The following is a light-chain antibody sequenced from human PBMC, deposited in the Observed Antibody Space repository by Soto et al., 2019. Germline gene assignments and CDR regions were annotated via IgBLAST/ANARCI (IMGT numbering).Light chain of an antibody. V-gene: IGKV1-39*01. CDR1: QSISSY. CDR3: QQSYSTPQYT. CDR2: AAS. J-gene: IGKJ2*01. Sequence: DIQMTQSPSSLSASVGDRVTITCRASQSISSYLNWYQQKPGQAPKLLIYAASSLQSGVPSRFSGSGSGTDFTRTISRLQPEDFATYYCQQSYSTPQYTFGQGTKLEIK.